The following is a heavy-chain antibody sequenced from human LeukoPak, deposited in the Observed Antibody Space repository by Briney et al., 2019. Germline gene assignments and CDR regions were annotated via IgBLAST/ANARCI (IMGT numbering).Heavy chain of an antibody. CDR3: AKVAIFGVIREDYFDY. CDR1: GYTFTGYY. Sequence: ASVKVSCKASGYTFTGYYIHWVRQAPGQGLEWMGWINPNSGATNYAQKFQGRVTMTRGTSISTAYMELSRLRSDDTAVYYCAKVAIFGVIREDYFDYWGQGTLVTVSS. J-gene: IGHJ4*02. D-gene: IGHD3-3*01. CDR2: INPNSGAT. V-gene: IGHV1-2*02.